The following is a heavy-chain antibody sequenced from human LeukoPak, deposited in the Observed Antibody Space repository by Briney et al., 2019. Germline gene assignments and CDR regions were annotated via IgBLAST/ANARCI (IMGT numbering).Heavy chain of an antibody. CDR2: IKLDGSEK. CDR1: GFTFSSYW. J-gene: IGHJ4*02. Sequence: GGSLRLSCAASGFTFSSYWMSWVRQAPGKGLEWVANIKLDGSEKYYVDSVKGGFTIYRDNAKKSLYLKMNSLRDEDTAVYYCARDFFAFGGVIALLDYWGQGTLVTVSS. D-gene: IGHD3-16*02. V-gene: IGHV3-7*01. CDR3: ARDFFAFGGVIALLDY.